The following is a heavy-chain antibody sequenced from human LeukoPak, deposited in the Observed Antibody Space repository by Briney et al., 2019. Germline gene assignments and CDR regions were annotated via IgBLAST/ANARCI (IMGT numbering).Heavy chain of an antibody. CDR3: ASCLGYCTRLPDMDA. CDR1: GGPFSNYY. Sequence: SETLSPNCAVYGGPFSNYYWSWIRKPPGKGLEWIGEINHSGNTNYNPSLQSRVTISVDTSKNQFSLRLNSVTAADAAVYYCASCLGYCTRLPDMDAWSTGTTVTVSS. V-gene: IGHV4-34*01. D-gene: IGHD2-8*01. CDR2: INHSGNT. J-gene: IGHJ6*03.